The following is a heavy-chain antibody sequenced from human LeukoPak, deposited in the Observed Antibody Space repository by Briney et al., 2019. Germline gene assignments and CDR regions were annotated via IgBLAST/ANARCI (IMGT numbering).Heavy chain of an antibody. CDR2: INSGSRTI. V-gene: IGHV3-48*02. Sequence: GGSLRLSCAASGFSFSNFDMSWVRQAPGKGLEWVSFINSGSRTIYHADSVKGRFTISRDNAKNSLYLQMNSLRDEDTAVYYCAGMGSWATRAYDYWGQGTLVTVSS. J-gene: IGHJ4*02. CDR1: GFSFSNFD. D-gene: IGHD3-16*01. CDR3: AGMGSWATRAYDY.